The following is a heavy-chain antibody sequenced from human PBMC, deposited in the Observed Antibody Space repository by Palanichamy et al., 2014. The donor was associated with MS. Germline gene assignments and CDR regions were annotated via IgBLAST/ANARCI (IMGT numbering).Heavy chain of an antibody. D-gene: IGHD3-22*01. CDR3: ANSDYYDSSGYPH. CDR2: VSGSGGST. Sequence: GGGRWYSLGGPVRLSCAASGFTFSSYAMSWVRQAPGKGLEWVSAVSGSGGSTYYADSVKGRFTISKDNSKNTLYLQMNSLRAEDTAVYYCANSDYYDSSGYPHWGQGTTVTVSS. CDR1: GFTFSSYA. V-gene: IGHV3-23*01. J-gene: IGHJ6*02.